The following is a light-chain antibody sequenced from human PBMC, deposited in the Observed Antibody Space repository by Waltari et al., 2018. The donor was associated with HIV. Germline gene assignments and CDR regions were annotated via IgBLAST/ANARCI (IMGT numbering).Light chain of an antibody. Sequence: QSALTQPASVSGSPGQSITISCTGTSSDVGGYNYVSWYQQHPGKAPKLMIYEVSQRPSGVSNRFSGSKSGNTASLTISGLQAEDEADYYCSSYTSSSTRVFGGGTNLTVL. CDR1: SSDVGGYNY. V-gene: IGLV2-14*01. CDR3: SSYTSSSTRV. CDR2: EVS. J-gene: IGLJ3*02.